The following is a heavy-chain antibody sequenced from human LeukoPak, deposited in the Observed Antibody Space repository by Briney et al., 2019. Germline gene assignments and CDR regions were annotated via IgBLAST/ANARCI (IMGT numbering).Heavy chain of an antibody. CDR2: ISGRGDNT. CDR3: AKRPRWLQFHY. Sequence: GGSLRFSCAASGFTFSSYAMSWVRQAPGKGLEWVSGISGRGDNTSYADSVKGRFTISRDNSKNTLYLQMNSLRAEDTAVYYCAKRPRWLQFHYWGQGTLVTVSS. J-gene: IGHJ4*02. CDR1: GFTFSSYA. D-gene: IGHD5-24*01. V-gene: IGHV3-23*01.